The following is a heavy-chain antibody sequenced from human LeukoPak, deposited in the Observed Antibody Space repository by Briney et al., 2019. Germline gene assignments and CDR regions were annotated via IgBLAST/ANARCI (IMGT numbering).Heavy chain of an antibody. V-gene: IGHV1-69*13. CDR1: GGTFSSYA. J-gene: IGHJ4*02. CDR2: IIPIFGTA. CDR3: ARPYCSSTSFRGWFRV. Sequence: SVKVSCKASGGTFSSYAISWVRQAPGQGLEWMGGIIPIFGTANYAQKFQGRVTITADESTSTAYMELSSLRSEDTAVYYCARPYCSSTSFRGWFRVWGQGTLVTVSS. D-gene: IGHD2-2*01.